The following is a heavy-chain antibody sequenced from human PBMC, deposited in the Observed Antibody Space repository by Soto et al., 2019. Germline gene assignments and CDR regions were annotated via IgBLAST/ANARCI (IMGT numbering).Heavy chain of an antibody. J-gene: IGHJ4*02. D-gene: IGHD4-17*01. CDR1: GFTFSSYA. CDR3: AKYYGEPTWVDY. Sequence: GGSLRLSCAASGFTFSSYAMSWVRQAPGKGLEWVSAISGSGGSTYYADSVKGRFTISRDNSRNTLYLQMNSLRAEDTAVYYCAKYYGEPTWVDYWGQGTLVTVSS. V-gene: IGHV3-23*01. CDR2: ISGSGGST.